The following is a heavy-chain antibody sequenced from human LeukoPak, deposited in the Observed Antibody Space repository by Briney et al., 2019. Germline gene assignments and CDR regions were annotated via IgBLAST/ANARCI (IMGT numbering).Heavy chain of an antibody. CDR3: ARVGYYESSGYYEY. J-gene: IGHJ4*02. Sequence: RASVKVSCKASGYTLTDYYMHWVRQAPGQGLEWMGRINPNSGGTNYAQKFQGRVTMTRDTSISTVYMELSRLRSDDMAVYYCARVGYYESSGYYEYWGQRTLVTVSS. D-gene: IGHD3-22*01. V-gene: IGHV1-2*06. CDR2: INPNSGGT. CDR1: GYTLTDYY.